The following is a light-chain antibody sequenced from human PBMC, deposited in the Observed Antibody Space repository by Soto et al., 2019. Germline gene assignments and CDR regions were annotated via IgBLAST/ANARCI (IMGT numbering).Light chain of an antibody. CDR3: QQRNNTPHT. CDR1: LSVGIY. J-gene: IGKJ4*01. V-gene: IGKV1-39*01. Sequence: DIVLTQSPSTLSSSVGERVTLTCRASLSVGIYLTWYQQKPGQAPRLLIYDASNWHRGIPARFSGSGSKTDFTLTISSLQPEDFAIYYCQQRNNTPHTFGRGTNLEIK. CDR2: DAS.